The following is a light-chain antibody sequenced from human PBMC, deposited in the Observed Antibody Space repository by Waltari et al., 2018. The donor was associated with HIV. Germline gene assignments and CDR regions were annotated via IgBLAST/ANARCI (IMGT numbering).Light chain of an antibody. Sequence: DIVMTQSPDSLAVSLGERATINCKASQSVLYNLNNKTYLAWYQQKPRQPPKLLISWASTREYGVPDRFSGSGSGTDFTLTISRLQAEDVAVYFCQQSYTTPRTFGQGTKVEIK. V-gene: IGKV4-1*01. CDR2: WAS. CDR3: QQSYTTPRT. J-gene: IGKJ1*01. CDR1: QSVLYNLNNKTY.